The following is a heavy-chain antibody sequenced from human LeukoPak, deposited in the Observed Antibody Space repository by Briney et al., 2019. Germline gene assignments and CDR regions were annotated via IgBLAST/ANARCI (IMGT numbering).Heavy chain of an antibody. J-gene: IGHJ4*02. Sequence: GESLKISCKGSGYTFSNYWIGWVRQMPGKGLEWMGIICPGDSDTRYSPSFQGQVTISADKSISTAYLQWNSLKASDTAMYYCARREGGWYLDYWGQGTLVTVSS. CDR3: ARREGGWYLDY. V-gene: IGHV5-51*01. D-gene: IGHD6-19*01. CDR2: ICPGDSDT. CDR1: GYTFSNYW.